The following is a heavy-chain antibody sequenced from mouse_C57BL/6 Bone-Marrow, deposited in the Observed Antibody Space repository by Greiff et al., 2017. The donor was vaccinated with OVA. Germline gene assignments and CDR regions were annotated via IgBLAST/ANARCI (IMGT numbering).Heavy chain of an antibody. CDR3: VMGDYDVSWFAY. J-gene: IGHJ3*01. D-gene: IGHD2-4*01. V-gene: IGHV1-64*01. Sequence: QVQLQQPGAELVKPGASVKLSCKASGYTFTSYWMHWVKQRPGQGLAWIGMIHPNSGSTNYNEKFKSKATLTVAKSSSTAYMQLSSLTSEDSAVYYCVMGDYDVSWFAYWGQGTLVTVSA. CDR2: IHPNSGST. CDR1: GYTFTSYW.